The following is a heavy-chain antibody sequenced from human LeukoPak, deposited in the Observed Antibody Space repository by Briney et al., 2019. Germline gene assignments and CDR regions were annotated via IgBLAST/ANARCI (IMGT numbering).Heavy chain of an antibody. CDR2: IIPILGIA. CDR1: GGTFSSYA. CDR3: ARGPATMVRGIMSGWFDP. V-gene: IGHV1-69*04. Sequence: GASVKVSCKASGGTFSSYAISWVRQAPGQGLEWMGRIIPILGIANYAQKFQGRVTITADKSTSTAYMELSSLRSEDTAVYYCARGPATMVRGIMSGWFDPWGQGTLVTVSS. D-gene: IGHD3-10*01. J-gene: IGHJ5*02.